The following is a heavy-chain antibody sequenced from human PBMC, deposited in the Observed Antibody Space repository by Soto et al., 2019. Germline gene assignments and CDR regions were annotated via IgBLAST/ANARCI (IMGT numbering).Heavy chain of an antibody. J-gene: IGHJ4*02. CDR1: GFTFSSYA. Sequence: GGSLRLSCAASGFTFSSYAMSWVRQAPGKGLEWVSAISGSGGSTYYADSVKGRFTISRDNSKNTLYLQMNSLRAEDTAVYYCAKVVERFLEWLLFDYWGQGTLVTVSS. D-gene: IGHD3-3*01. CDR2: ISGSGGST. V-gene: IGHV3-23*01. CDR3: AKVVERFLEWLLFDY.